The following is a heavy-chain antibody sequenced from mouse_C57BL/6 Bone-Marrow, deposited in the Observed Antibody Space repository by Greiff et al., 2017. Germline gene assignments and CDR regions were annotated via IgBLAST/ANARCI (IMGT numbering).Heavy chain of an antibody. V-gene: IGHV1-15*01. J-gene: IGHJ4*01. CDR1: GYTFTDYE. D-gene: IGHD2-5*01. CDR2: IDPETGGT. Sequence: VQLQQSGAELVRPGASVTLSCKASGYTFTDYEMHWVKQTPVHGLEWIGAIDPETGGTAYNQKFKGKAILTADKSSSTAYMELRSLTSEDSAVYYGTSDHSNVSIYAMDYWGQGTSVTVAA. CDR3: TSDHSNVSIYAMDY.